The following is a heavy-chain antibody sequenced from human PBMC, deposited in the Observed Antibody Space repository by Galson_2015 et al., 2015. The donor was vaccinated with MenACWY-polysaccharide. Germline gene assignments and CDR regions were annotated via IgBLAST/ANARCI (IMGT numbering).Heavy chain of an antibody. V-gene: IGHV4-30-2*01. CDR3: ARVDTATYYGMDV. Sequence: TLSLTCAVSGGSISSGGYSWSWIRQPPGKGLEWIGYIYHSGSTYYNPSLRSRVTISVDRSKNQFSLKLSSVTAADTAVYYCARVDTATYYGMDVWGQGTTVTVSS. D-gene: IGHD5-18*01. J-gene: IGHJ6*02. CDR2: IYHSGST. CDR1: GGSISSGGYS.